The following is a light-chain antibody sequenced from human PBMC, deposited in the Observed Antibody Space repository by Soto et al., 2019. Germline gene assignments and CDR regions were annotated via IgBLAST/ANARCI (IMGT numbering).Light chain of an antibody. CDR2: DVS. V-gene: IGLV2-14*01. CDR3: SSYTSGGNYV. Sequence: QSVLTQPASVSGSPGQSVAISCTGTSIDVAAYNFVSWYQQHPGKAPKLMVFDVSNRPSGVSDRFSGSKSGNTASLTISGLQAEDEADYYCSSYTSGGNYVFGTGTKLTVL. CDR1: SIDVAAYNF. J-gene: IGLJ1*01.